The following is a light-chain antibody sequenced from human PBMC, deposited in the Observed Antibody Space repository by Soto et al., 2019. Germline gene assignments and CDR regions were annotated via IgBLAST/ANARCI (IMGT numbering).Light chain of an antibody. V-gene: IGKV3-11*01. CDR1: QSVSTY. Sequence: EIVLTQSPATLSLSPGERATLSCRASQSVSTYLAWYQQKPGQAPRLLIYDASNRATGIPARFSGSGSGTDFTLTINSLEPEHFAFYFCQQRSNLSTFGQGTQREIQ. CDR2: DAS. J-gene: IGKJ2*01. CDR3: QQRSNLST.